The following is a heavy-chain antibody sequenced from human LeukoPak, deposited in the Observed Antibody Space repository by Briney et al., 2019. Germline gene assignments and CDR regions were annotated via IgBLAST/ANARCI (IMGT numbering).Heavy chain of an antibody. J-gene: IGHJ3*01. CDR1: GYNFTSYT. V-gene: IGHV1-18*01. CDR3: ARDEGAPIAAANV. Sequence: SVSVSCTASGYNFTSYTISWVRQAPGQGLEWMGWISAYNGNTNYGQKLQGRVTMTTDTSTSTAYMELRSLRPDDTAVYYCARDEGAPIAAANVWGRGTMVTVSS. D-gene: IGHD6-13*01. CDR2: ISAYNGNT.